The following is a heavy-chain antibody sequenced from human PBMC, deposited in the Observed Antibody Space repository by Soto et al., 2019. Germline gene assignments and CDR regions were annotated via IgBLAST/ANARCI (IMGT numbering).Heavy chain of an antibody. D-gene: IGHD3-16*01. Sequence: EVQLLQSGGGLVQPGGSLRLSCVASGFHFNNYDMHWVRQVAGKRPEWVSVIGTAGGPNYSDSVQGRFTIYRDNAQSSLYLQMNSVRDGDTAVYYCVRDGGGGFYDYWGQGTVVTVSS. J-gene: IGHJ4*02. V-gene: IGHV3-13*05. CDR1: GFHFNNYD. CDR2: IGTAGGP. CDR3: VRDGGGGFYDY.